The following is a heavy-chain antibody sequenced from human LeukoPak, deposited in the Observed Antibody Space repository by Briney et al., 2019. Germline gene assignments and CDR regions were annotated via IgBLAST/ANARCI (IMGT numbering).Heavy chain of an antibody. CDR3: ARLDDYDILTGYSSLDY. V-gene: IGHV3-20*04. J-gene: IGHJ4*02. CDR2: INWNGGST. Sequence: PGGSLRLSCAASGFTFDDYGMSWVRQAPGKGLEWVSGINWNGGSTGYADSVKGRFTISRDNAKNSLYLQMNSLRAEDTALYYCARLDDYDILTGYSSLDYWGQGTLVTVSS. D-gene: IGHD3-9*01. CDR1: GFTFDDYG.